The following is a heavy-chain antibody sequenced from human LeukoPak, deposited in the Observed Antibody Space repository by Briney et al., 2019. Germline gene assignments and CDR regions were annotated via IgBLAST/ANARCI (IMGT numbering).Heavy chain of an antibody. J-gene: IGHJ4*02. CDR1: GGSISSYY. Sequence: SETLSLTCTVSGGSISSYYWSWIRQPAGKGLEWIGRIYTTGSTNYNPSLKSRVTMPIDTSKNQFSLKLSSVTAADTAVYYCARAGMVYEYYFDYWGQGTLVTVSS. D-gene: IGHD2-8*01. CDR2: IYTTGST. CDR3: ARAGMVYEYYFDY. V-gene: IGHV4-4*07.